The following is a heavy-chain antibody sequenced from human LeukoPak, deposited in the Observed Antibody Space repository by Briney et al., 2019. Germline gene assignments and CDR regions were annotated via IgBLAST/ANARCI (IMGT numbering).Heavy chain of an antibody. CDR1: GFTFSSYG. V-gene: IGHV3-30*02. D-gene: IGHD3-22*01. CDR3: ARDHDMIVVWGSMDFDY. CDR2: IRYDGSNK. Sequence: GGSLRLSCAASGFTFSSYGMHWVRQAPGKGLEWVAFIRYDGSNKYYADSVKGRFTISRDNAKNSLYLQMNSLRAEDTAVYYCARDHDMIVVWGSMDFDYWGQGTLVTVSS. J-gene: IGHJ4*02.